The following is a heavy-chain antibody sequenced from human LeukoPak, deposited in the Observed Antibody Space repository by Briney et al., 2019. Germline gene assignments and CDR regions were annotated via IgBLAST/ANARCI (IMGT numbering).Heavy chain of an antibody. D-gene: IGHD6-19*01. CDR1: GFALNTYW. CDR3: ARDRIGGSGWSNGDY. CDR2: IKEDGSEK. J-gene: IGHJ4*02. V-gene: IGHV3-7*01. Sequence: GGSLRLSCTVAGFALNTYWVGWVRQARGGGLGWVANIKEDGSEKHRVDSVKGRFTIPRDNAKNSLSLQMNSLRDEHTAVYYCARDRIGGSGWSNGDYWGQGTLVTVSS.